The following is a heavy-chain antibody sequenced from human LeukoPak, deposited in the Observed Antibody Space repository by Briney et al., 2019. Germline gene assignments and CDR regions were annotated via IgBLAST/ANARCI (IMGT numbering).Heavy chain of an antibody. D-gene: IGHD3-22*01. V-gene: IGHV1-8*01. CDR3: ARGRRSTMIVVVISYYFDY. J-gene: IGHJ4*02. CDR1: GYTFTSYD. CDR2: MNPNSGNT. Sequence: ASVKVSCKASGYTFTSYDINWVRQATGQGLEWMGWMNPNSGNTGYAQKFQGRVTMTRNTSISTAYMELSSLRSEDTAVYYCARGRRSTMIVVVISYYFDYWGQGTLVTVSS.